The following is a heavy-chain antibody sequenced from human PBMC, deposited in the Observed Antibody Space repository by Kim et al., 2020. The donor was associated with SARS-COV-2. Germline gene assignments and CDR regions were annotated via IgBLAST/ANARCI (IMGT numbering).Heavy chain of an antibody. V-gene: IGHV3-53*01. Sequence: GGSLRLSCAASGFTVSSSFMSWVRQAPGKGLEWVSVIYSGCSTNHADSVKGRFTISRDNSKNTLYFQMNSLRAEDTAVYYCAKMYGSGSYIWAGWYFDLWGRGTLVTVSS. CDR1: GFTVSSSF. D-gene: IGHD3-10*01. J-gene: IGHJ2*01. CDR3: AKMYGSGSYIWAGWYFDL. CDR2: IYSGCST.